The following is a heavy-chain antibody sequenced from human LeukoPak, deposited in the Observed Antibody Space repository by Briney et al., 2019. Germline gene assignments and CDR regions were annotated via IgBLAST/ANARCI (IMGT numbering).Heavy chain of an antibody. CDR3: AAVRINAFYYVMDV. Sequence: ASVKVSCEVSGYTLTELSMHWVRQAPGKGLEWMGGFDPDDGETMYAQKLQGRVTMTEDTSTDTAYMELSSLRSEDTAVYYCAAVRINAFYYVMDVWGQGTTVTVSS. J-gene: IGHJ6*02. CDR2: FDPDDGET. CDR1: GYTLTELS. D-gene: IGHD3-3*01. V-gene: IGHV1-24*01.